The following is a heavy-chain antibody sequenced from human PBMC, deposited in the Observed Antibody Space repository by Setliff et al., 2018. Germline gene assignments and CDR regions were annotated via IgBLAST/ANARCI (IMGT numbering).Heavy chain of an antibody. CDR1: GYSISSGYY. CDR2: IYHSGST. D-gene: IGHD1-26*01. CDR3: ARVPGGRFDY. J-gene: IGHJ4*02. Sequence: SSETLSLTCAVSGYSISSGYYWGWIRQPPGKGLEWIGSIYHSGSTYYNPSLKSRVTISVDTSKNQFSLKLSSVTAADTAVYYCARVPGGRFDYWGQGTLVTVS. V-gene: IGHV4-38-2*01.